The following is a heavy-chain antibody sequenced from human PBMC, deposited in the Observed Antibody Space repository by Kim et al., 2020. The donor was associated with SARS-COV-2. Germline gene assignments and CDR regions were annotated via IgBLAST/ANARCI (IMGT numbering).Heavy chain of an antibody. CDR1: GFTFSDYS. Sequence: GGSLRLSCAASGFTFSDYSMNWVRQAPGKGLEWVSSISGGSSYISYADSVRGRFTISRDNAKNSLYLQMNSLRADDTAVYYCARGVASDSLIMLPDYWGQGIQVTVSS. CDR2: ISGGSSYI. J-gene: IGHJ4*02. CDR3: ARGVASDSLIMLPDY. D-gene: IGHD2-8*01. V-gene: IGHV3-21*01.